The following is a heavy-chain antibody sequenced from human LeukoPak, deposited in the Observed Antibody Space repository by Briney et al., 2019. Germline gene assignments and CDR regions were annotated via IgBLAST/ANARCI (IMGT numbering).Heavy chain of an antibody. V-gene: IGHV3-7*03. J-gene: IGHJ4*02. CDR2: IKQDGSEK. CDR3: ARDGFGTGSN. Sequence: PGGSLRLSCAASGLTFSNYWMDWVRQAPGEGLEWVANIKQDGSEKSYVDSVKGRFIISRDNAKNSLYLQMNTLRADDTAVYYCARDGFGTGSNWGQGTLVTVSS. D-gene: IGHD3-16*01. CDR1: GLTFSNYW.